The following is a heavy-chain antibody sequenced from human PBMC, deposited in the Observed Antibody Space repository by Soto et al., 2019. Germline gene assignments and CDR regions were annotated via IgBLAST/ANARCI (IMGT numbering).Heavy chain of an antibody. V-gene: IGHV3-72*01. Sequence: EVQLVESGGGLVQPGGSLRLSCAASGFTFSDHHMDWVRQAPGKGLEWVGRIRNKVNSYTTEDAASGKGRFTISRDDSKRSVYLQMNSLKSEDPAVYYCTREAAYTGDDRSFAFWGQGPLVTVSS. CDR3: TREAAYTGDDRSFAF. CDR1: GFTFSDHH. D-gene: IGHD5-12*01. CDR2: IRNKVNSYTT. J-gene: IGHJ4*02.